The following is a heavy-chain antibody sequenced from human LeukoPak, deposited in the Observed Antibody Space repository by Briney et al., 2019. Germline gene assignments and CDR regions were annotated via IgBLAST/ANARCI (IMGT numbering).Heavy chain of an antibody. J-gene: IGHJ4*02. CDR2: ISWNSGSI. CDR3: ARDAGDYDSSGYFDY. V-gene: IGHV3-9*01. Sequence: PGESLRLSCAASGFTFGDYAMHWVRQAPGKGLEWVSGISWNSGSIGYADSVKGRFTISRDNAKDSLYLQMNSLRVEDAAVYYCARDAGDYDSSGYFDYWGQGTLVTVSS. D-gene: IGHD3-22*01. CDR1: GFTFGDYA.